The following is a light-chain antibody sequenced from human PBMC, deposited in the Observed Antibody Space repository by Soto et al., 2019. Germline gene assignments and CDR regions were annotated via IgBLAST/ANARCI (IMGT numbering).Light chain of an antibody. J-gene: IGLJ3*02. Sequence: QSVLTQPPSVSAAPGQKVTISCSGSSSNIGNNYVSWYQQLPGTAPKLLIYENNKRPSGIPDRFSGSKSGTSATLGITGPQTGDEADYYCGTWDSSLSAGKVFGGGTKLTVL. CDR1: SSNIGNNY. CDR3: GTWDSSLSAGKV. CDR2: ENN. V-gene: IGLV1-51*02.